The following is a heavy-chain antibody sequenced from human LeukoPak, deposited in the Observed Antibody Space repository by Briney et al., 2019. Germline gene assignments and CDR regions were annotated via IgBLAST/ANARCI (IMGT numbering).Heavy chain of an antibody. CDR3: ARDHPIAVAGTDYYFDY. J-gene: IGHJ4*02. V-gene: IGHV4-34*01. Sequence: SETLSLTCAVYGGSFSGYYWSWIRQPPGKGLEWIGEINHSGSTNYNPSLKSRVTISVDTSKNQFSLKLSSVTAADTAVYYCARDHPIAVAGTDYYFDYWGQGTLVTVSS. D-gene: IGHD6-19*01. CDR2: INHSGST. CDR1: GGSFSGYY.